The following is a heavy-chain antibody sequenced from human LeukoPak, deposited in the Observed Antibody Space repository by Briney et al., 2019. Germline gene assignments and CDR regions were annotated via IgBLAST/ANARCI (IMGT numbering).Heavy chain of an antibody. D-gene: IGHD4-17*01. CDR3: ARFPEDDYGDYISYYYMDV. CDR2: IYYSGST. Sequence: SETLSLTCTVSGGSISSSSYYWGWIRQPPGKGLEWIGSIYYSGSTYYNPSLKSRVTISVDTSKNQFSLKLSSVTAADTAVYYCARFPEDDYGDYISYYYMDVWGKGTTVTISS. V-gene: IGHV4-39*07. CDR1: GGSISSSSYY. J-gene: IGHJ6*03.